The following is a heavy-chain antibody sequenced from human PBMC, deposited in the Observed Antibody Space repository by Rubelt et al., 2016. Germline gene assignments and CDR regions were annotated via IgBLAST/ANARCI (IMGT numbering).Heavy chain of an antibody. CDR1: GFTFSSYA. Sequence: LVQPGGSLRLSCAASGFTFSSYAMSWVRQAPGKGLEWVSAISGSGGSTYYADSVKGRFTISRDNSKNTLYLQMNSLRVEDTAVYYCATHPGVSFYYGMDVWGQGTTVTVSS. CDR2: ISGSGGST. CDR3: ATHPGVSFYYGMDV. J-gene: IGHJ6*02. V-gene: IGHV3-23*01. D-gene: IGHD7-27*01.